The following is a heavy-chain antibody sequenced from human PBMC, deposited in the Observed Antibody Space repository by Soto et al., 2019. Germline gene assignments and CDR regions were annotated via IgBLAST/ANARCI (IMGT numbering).Heavy chain of an antibody. CDR2: IYPGDSDT. CDR3: AILYSICWYDSSGYGQDYYGMDV. V-gene: IGHV5-51*01. Sequence: PGESLKISCKGYGYRFTSYWIGWVRQMPGKGLEWMGIIYPGDSDTRYSPYFQGQVTISADKYISTAYIQWSRLKASDTEMYYCAILYSICWYDSSGYGQDYYGMDVWGQGTTVTVSS. J-gene: IGHJ6*02. CDR1: GYRFTSYW. D-gene: IGHD3-22*01.